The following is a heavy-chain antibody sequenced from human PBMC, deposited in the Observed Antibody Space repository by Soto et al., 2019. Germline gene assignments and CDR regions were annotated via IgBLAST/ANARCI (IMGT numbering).Heavy chain of an antibody. Sequence: PSETLSLTCTVSGGSISSSSYYWGWIRQPPGKGLEWIGSIYYSGSTYYNPSLKSRVTISVDTSKNQFSLKLSPVTAADTAVYYCARTRQWARHWFDPWGQGTLVTVSS. D-gene: IGHD1-26*01. CDR2: IYYSGST. V-gene: IGHV4-39*01. J-gene: IGHJ5*02. CDR1: GGSISSSSYY. CDR3: ARTRQWARHWFDP.